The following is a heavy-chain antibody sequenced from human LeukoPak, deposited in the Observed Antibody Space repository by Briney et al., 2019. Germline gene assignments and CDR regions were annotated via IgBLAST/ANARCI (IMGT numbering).Heavy chain of an antibody. V-gene: IGHV3-21*01. D-gene: IGHD2-2*01. J-gene: IGHJ4*02. CDR3: ARNRGEYCSSTSCYFDY. CDR2: ISSSSSYI. CDR1: GFTFSSYI. Sequence: GGSLRLSYAASGFTFSSYIMNWVRQAPGKGLEWVSSISSSSSYIYYADSVKGRFTISRDNAKNSLYLQMNSLRAEDTAVYYCARNRGEYCSSTSCYFDYWGQGTLVTVSS.